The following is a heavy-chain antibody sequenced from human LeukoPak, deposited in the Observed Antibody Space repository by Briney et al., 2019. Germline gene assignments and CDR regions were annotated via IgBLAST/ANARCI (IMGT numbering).Heavy chain of an antibody. J-gene: IGHJ5*01. CDR3: AKPISGGLAVTADWFAP. CDR1: GFPFSFFA. Sequence: GGSLRLSCEASGFPFSFFAMSGPPQPPGKGREGVSTIIANRGTRAYAASVRGRFTISRDNSKNTLYLQLNTLRADDTAVYYCAKPISGGLAVTADWFAPWGQGTLVVVSS. V-gene: IGHV3-23*01. CDR2: IIANRGTR. D-gene: IGHD6-19*01.